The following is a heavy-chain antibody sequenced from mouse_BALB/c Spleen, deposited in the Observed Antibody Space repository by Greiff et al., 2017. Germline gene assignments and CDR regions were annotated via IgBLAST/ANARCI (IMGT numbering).Heavy chain of an antibody. J-gene: IGHJ2*01. V-gene: IGHV5-4*02. Sequence: EVQVVESGGGLVKPGGSLKLSCAASGFTFSDYYMYWVRQTPEKRLEWVATISDGGSYTYYPDSVKGRFTISRDNAKNNLYLQMSSLRSEDTALYYCARSYGNYDYFDYWGQGTTLTVSS. D-gene: IGHD2-1*01. CDR3: ARSYGNYDYFDY. CDR2: ISDGGSYT. CDR1: GFTFSDYY.